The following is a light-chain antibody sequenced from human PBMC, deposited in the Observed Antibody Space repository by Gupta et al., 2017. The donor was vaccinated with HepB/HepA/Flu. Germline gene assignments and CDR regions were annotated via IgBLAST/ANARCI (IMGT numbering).Light chain of an antibody. CDR2: DAS. CDR3: QLRSNWTPEGT. CDR1: QSVSSY. J-gene: IGKJ4*01. Sequence: VLTQSPSTLSLSPGERATLSCRASQSVSSYIAWYHQTHCQARKLLMYDASNRAPGIPARFSRTGSGRDFTLTISRLGREDSAVDYCQLRSNWTPEGTFGEGTKIEIK. V-gene: IGKV3-11*02.